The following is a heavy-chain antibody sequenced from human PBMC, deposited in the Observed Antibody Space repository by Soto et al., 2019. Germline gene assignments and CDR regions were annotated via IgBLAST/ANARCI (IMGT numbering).Heavy chain of an antibody. CDR2: IYYSGST. CDR1: GGSISSSSYY. J-gene: IGHJ6*02. Sequence: QLQLQESGPGLVKPSETLSLTCTVSGGSISSSSYYWGWIRQPPGKGLEWIGSIYYSGSTYYNPSLKSRVTISVDTSKNQFSLKLSSVTAADTAVYYCARHSRPDLEWLLYRVFEGVDVWGQGTTVTVSS. V-gene: IGHV4-39*01. D-gene: IGHD3-3*01. CDR3: ARHSRPDLEWLLYRVFEGVDV.